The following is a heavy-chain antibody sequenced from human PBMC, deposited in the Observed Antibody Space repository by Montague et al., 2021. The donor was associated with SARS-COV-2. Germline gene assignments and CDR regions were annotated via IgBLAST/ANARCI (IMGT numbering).Heavy chain of an antibody. J-gene: IGHJ4*02. CDR2: ISGSGGST. D-gene: IGHD3-9*01. V-gene: IGHV3-23*01. CDR1: GFTFSSYA. CDR3: AKGGDYDILTGYYPNRRYFDY. Sequence: SLRLSCAASGFTFSSYAMSWVRQAPGKGLEWVSAISGSGGSTYYADSVKGRFTISRDNSKNTLYLQMNSLRAEDTAVYYCAKGGDYDILTGYYPNRRYFDYWGQGTLVTVSS.